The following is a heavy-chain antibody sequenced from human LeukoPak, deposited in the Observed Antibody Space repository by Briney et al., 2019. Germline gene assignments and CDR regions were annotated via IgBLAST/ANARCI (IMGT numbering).Heavy chain of an antibody. Sequence: ASVKVSCKASGYTFTSYGISWVRQAPGQGLEWMGWINPNSGGTNYAQKFQGRVTMTRDTSISTAYMELSRLRSDDTAVYYCAITAHLTIFGVVNVYWGQGTLVTVSS. V-gene: IGHV1-2*02. CDR1: GYTFTSYG. CDR3: AITAHLTIFGVVNVY. J-gene: IGHJ4*02. CDR2: INPNSGGT. D-gene: IGHD3-3*01.